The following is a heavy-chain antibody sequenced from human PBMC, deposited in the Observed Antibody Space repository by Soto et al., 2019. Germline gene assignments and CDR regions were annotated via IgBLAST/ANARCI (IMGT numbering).Heavy chain of an antibody. CDR2: ISAYNGNA. CDR3: ARERFWPKLDFDY. J-gene: IGHJ4*02. D-gene: IGHD1-1*01. CDR1: GYTFTSYG. Sequence: HVQLVQSGAEVKKPGASVKVSCKTPGYTFTSYGMSLVRQSPGQGLEGMGWISAYNGNANYAQKLQGRVTMTTDTSTRTGYMELRSLRSDDTAVYYCARERFWPKLDFDYWGQGTLVTLSS. V-gene: IGHV1-18*01.